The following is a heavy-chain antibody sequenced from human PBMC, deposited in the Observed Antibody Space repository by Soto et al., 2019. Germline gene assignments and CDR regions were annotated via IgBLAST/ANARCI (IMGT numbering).Heavy chain of an antibody. CDR3: ARECTEGAYIGSSPYYFDF. D-gene: IGHD5-12*01. J-gene: IGHJ4*02. CDR1: GFTFRSYW. CDR2: IKPDGTEK. Sequence: ELQLVESGGGLVQPGGSLRLSCAASGFTFRSYWMSWVRQAPGKGLEWVANIKPDGTEKYHEDSVKGRFTISRDNAKNSLSLQMDSLRAADTAVYFCARECTEGAYIGSSPYYFDFCGQGALVTVSS. V-gene: IGHV3-7*05.